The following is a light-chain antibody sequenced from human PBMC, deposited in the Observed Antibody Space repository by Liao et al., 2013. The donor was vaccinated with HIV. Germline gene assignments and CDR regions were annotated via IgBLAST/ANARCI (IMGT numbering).Light chain of an antibody. CDR3: QVWDSSSDHVV. J-gene: IGLJ2*01. Sequence: SYELTQPPSVSVSPGQTASITCSGDKLGDEYASWYQQKPGQSPVLVIYQDTRRPSGIPERFSGSNSGNRATLTITRVEAGDEADYFCQVWDSSSDHVVFGGGTKLTVL. CDR1: KLGDEY. V-gene: IGLV3-1*01. CDR2: QDT.